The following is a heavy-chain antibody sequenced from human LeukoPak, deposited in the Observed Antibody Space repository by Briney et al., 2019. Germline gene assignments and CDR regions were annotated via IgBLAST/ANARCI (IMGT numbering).Heavy chain of an antibody. CDR3: ARARRDGYNSFSFDY. CDR2: IIPILGIA. V-gene: IGHV1-69*02. D-gene: IGHD5-24*01. CDR1: GGTFSSYT. Sequence: GASVKVSCKASGGTFSSYTISWVRQAPGQGLEWMGRIIPILGIANYAQKFQGRVTITADKSTCTAYMELSSLRSEDTAVYYCARARRDGYNSFSFDYWGQGTLVTVSS. J-gene: IGHJ4*02.